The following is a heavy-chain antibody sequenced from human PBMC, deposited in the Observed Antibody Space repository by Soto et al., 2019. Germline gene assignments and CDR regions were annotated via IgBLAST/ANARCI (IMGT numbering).Heavy chain of an antibody. D-gene: IGHD3-22*01. CDR3: ATRDDSSGYYLSGAFDI. Sequence: GASVKVSCKASGYAFIDHYIHWLRQAPGQGLEWMGWINPKNGVTKFGQKFQGRVTMTTDTSTSTAYMELRSLRSDDTAVYYCATRDDSSGYYLSGAFDIWGQGTMVTVSS. CDR1: GYAFIDHY. J-gene: IGHJ3*02. V-gene: IGHV1-2*02. CDR2: INPKNGVT.